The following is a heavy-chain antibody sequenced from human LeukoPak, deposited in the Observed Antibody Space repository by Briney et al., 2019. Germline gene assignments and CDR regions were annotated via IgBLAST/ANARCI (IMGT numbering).Heavy chain of an antibody. V-gene: IGHV3-30-3*01. J-gene: IGHJ6*02. CDR1: GFTFSRYA. Sequence: GGSLRLSCAASGFTFSRYAMHWVRQAPGKGLEWVAVLSSDGSNKYYADSVKGRFTISRDNSKNTLYLQMNSLKAEDTAVYYCARDCRYCSSTSGLYYYYGMDVWGQGTTVTVSS. CDR2: LSSDGSNK. D-gene: IGHD2-2*01. CDR3: ARDCRYCSSTSGLYYYYGMDV.